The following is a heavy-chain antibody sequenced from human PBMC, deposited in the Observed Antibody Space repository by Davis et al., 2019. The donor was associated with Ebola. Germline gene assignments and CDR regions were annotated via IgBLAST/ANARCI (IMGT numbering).Heavy chain of an antibody. D-gene: IGHD3-10*01. CDR2: INPNSGGT. CDR1: GYTFTGYY. CDR3: ARDRGHFGMDV. V-gene: IGHV1-2*02. J-gene: IGHJ6*02. Sequence: ASVKVSCKASGYTFTGYYMHWVRQAPGQGLEWMGWINPNSGGTNYAQKFQGRVTITADKSTSTAYMELSSLRSEDTAVYYCARDRGHFGMDVWGQGTTVTVSS.